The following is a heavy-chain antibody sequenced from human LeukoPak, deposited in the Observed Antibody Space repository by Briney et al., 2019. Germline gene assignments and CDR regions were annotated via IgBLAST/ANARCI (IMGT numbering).Heavy chain of an antibody. D-gene: IGHD3-22*01. J-gene: IGHJ4*02. Sequence: SVTVSFMASEGTFSSYAISRVRQAPGQGLEWMGRIIPILGIANYAQKFQGRVTITADKSTSTAYMELSSLRSEDTAVYYCAIGGSVVIVDYWGQGTLVTVSS. CDR1: EGTFSSYA. CDR3: AIGGSVVIVDY. CDR2: IIPILGIA. V-gene: IGHV1-69*04.